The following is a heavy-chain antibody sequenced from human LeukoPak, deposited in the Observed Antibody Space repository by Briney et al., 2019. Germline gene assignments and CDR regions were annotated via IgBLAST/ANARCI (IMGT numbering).Heavy chain of an antibody. CDR3: AKATRAVMAMMDV. CDR1: GFTFDDYA. J-gene: IGHJ6*04. V-gene: IGHV3-9*01. D-gene: IGHD3-16*01. CDR2: ISWNSGTI. Sequence: GGSLRLSCAASGFTFDDYAMHWVRQAPGKGLEWVSGISWNSGTIGYADSVKGRFTISRDNAKNSLFLQMNSLRAEDTAVYFCAKATRAVMAMMDVWGKGTTVTVSS.